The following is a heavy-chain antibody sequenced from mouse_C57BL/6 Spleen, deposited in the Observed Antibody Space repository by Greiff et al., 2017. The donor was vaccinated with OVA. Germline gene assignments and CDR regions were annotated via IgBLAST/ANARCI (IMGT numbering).Heavy chain of an antibody. J-gene: IGHJ4*01. V-gene: IGHV1-77*01. CDR1: GYTFTDYY. CDR3: ATHYYYGSRDAMDY. Sequence: VQRVESGAELVKPGASVKISCKASGYTFTDYYINWVKQRPGQGLEWIGKIGTGSGSTYYNEKFKGKATLTADKSSSTAYMQLSSLTSEDSAVYFCATHYYYGSRDAMDYWGQGTSVTVSS. CDR2: IGTGSGST. D-gene: IGHD1-1*01.